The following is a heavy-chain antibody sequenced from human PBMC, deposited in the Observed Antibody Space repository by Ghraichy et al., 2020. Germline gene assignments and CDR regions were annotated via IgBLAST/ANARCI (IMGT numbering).Heavy chain of an antibody. Sequence: GGSLRLSCAASGFTFSSYWMSWVRQAPGKGLEWVANIKQDGSEKYYVDSVKGRFTISRDNAKNSLYLQMNSLRAEDTAVYYCARGYSNYVSPIFDYWGQGTLVTVSS. V-gene: IGHV3-7*03. CDR1: GFTFSSYW. J-gene: IGHJ4*02. CDR3: ARGYSNYVSPIFDY. CDR2: IKQDGSEK. D-gene: IGHD4-11*01.